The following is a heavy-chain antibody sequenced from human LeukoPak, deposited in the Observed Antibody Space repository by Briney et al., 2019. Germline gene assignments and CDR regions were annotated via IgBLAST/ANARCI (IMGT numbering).Heavy chain of an antibody. CDR1: GVSISSYY. J-gene: IGHJ4*02. CDR2: IYYSGST. CDR3: ASSVGAELGVDYFDY. V-gene: IGHV4-59*01. Sequence: SETLSLTCTVSGVSISSYYWSWIRQPPGKGLEWIGYIYYSGSTNYNPSLKSRVTISVDTSKNQFSLKLSSVTAADTAVYYCASSVGAELGVDYFDYWGQGTLVTVSS. D-gene: IGHD7-27*01.